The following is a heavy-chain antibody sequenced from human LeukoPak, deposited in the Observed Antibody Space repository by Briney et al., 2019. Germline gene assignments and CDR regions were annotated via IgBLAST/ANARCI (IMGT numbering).Heavy chain of an antibody. CDR3: ARARIQLWSLYYFDY. J-gene: IGHJ4*02. Sequence: ASVKVSCKASGYTFTSYGIIWVRQAPGQGLEWMGWISAYNGNTNYAQKLQGRVTMTTDTSTSTAYMELRSLRSDDTAVYYCARARIQLWSLYYFDYWGQGTLVTVSS. D-gene: IGHD5-18*01. CDR2: ISAYNGNT. CDR1: GYTFTSYG. V-gene: IGHV1-18*01.